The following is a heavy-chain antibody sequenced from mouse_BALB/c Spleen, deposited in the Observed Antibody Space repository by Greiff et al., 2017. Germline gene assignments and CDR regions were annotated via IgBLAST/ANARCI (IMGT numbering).Heavy chain of an antibody. CDR3: ARSGITTSGNYFDY. CDR1: GYTFTSYD. V-gene: IGHV1-85*01. Sequence: VQLQQSGAELVKPGASVKLSCKASGYTFTSYDINWVRQRPEQGLEWIGWICPGDGSTKYNEKFKGKATLTTDKSSSTAYMQLSRLTSEDSAVYFCARSGITTSGNYFDYWGQGTTLTVSS. D-gene: IGHD1-1*01. J-gene: IGHJ2*01. CDR2: ICPGDGST.